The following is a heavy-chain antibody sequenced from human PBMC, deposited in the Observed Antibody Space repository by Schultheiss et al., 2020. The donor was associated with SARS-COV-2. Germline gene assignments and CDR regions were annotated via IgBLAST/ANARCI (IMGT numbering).Heavy chain of an antibody. CDR3: AREHRSSGKLNYGMDV. J-gene: IGHJ6*02. CDR1: GGSISSGGYY. V-gene: IGHV4-31*03. D-gene: IGHD3-10*01. CDR2: MHYSGST. Sequence: SETLSLTCTVSGGSISSGGYYWSWIRQHPGKGLEWIGSMHYSGSTYYNPSLKSRVTISVDTSKNQFSLKLSSVTAADTAVYYCAREHRSSGKLNYGMDVWGQGTTVTVSS.